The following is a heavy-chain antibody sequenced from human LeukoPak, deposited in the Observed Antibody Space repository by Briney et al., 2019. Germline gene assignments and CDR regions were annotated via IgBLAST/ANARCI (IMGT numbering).Heavy chain of an antibody. Sequence: GGSLRLSCAASGFTFSSYGMHWVRQAPGKGLEWVAVISYDGSNKYYADSVKGRFTISRDNSKNTLYLQTNSLRAEDTAVYYCAKGPQEIAVAGPFDYWGQGTLVTVSS. D-gene: IGHD6-19*01. V-gene: IGHV3-30*18. CDR2: ISYDGSNK. CDR3: AKGPQEIAVAGPFDY. CDR1: GFTFSSYG. J-gene: IGHJ4*02.